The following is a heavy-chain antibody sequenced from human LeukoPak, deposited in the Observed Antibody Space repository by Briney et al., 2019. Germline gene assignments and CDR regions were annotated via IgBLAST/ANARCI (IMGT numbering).Heavy chain of an antibody. CDR3: ARRGFFDY. Sequence: SETLSLTCTVSGGSITSYYWSWIRQPPGKGLEWIGYIYYSGSTNYNPSLKSRVTISVDTSKNQFSLKLSSVTAADTAVYYCARRGFFDYWGQGTLVTVSS. CDR1: GGSITSYY. V-gene: IGHV4-59*08. CDR2: IYYSGST. J-gene: IGHJ4*02.